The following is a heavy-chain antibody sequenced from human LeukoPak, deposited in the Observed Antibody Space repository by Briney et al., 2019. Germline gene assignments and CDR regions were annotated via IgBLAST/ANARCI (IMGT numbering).Heavy chain of an antibody. CDR3: ARYNYDFWSGYSKWFDP. V-gene: IGHV4-59*01. D-gene: IGHD3-3*01. Sequence: SETLSLTCTVSVGSMSISYWICIRQPPGKGVEWIGYIYYRGSTNYNPSRKSRVTISVDTSKNQFSLKLSSVTAADTAVYYCARYNYDFWSGYSKWFDPWGQGTLVTVSS. J-gene: IGHJ5*02. CDR2: IYYRGST. CDR1: VGSMSISY.